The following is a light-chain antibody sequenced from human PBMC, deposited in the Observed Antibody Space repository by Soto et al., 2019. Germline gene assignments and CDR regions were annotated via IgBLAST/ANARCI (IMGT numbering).Light chain of an antibody. V-gene: IGLV2-14*01. J-gene: IGLJ1*01. CDR3: SSYTSSRPYV. CDR1: SSDVGDYNY. CDR2: EVS. Sequence: QSALTQPASASGSPGQSITISCTGTSSDVGDYNYVCCYQQPPGTAPKLTIYEVSTRPSGVSNRFTDSKSGNTASLTISGLHAEDEADYYCSSYTSSRPYVFGTGTKLTVL.